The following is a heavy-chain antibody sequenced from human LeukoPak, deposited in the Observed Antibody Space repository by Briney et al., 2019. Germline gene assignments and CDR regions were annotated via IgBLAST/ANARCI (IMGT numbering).Heavy chain of an antibody. CDR1: GGTFSSYA. CDR3: ARARVVPAARKYDYFDY. V-gene: IGHV1-69*13. Sequence: GASVKVSCKASGGTFSSYAISWVRQAPGQGLEWMGGIIPIFGTANYAQKFQGRVTITADESTSTAYMELSSLRSEDTAVYYCARARVVPAARKYDYFDYWGQGTLVPVSS. CDR2: IIPIFGTA. D-gene: IGHD2-2*01. J-gene: IGHJ4*02.